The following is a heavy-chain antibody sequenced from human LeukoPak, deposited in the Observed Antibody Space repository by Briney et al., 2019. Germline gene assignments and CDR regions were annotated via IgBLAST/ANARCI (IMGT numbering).Heavy chain of an antibody. D-gene: IGHD3-10*01. Sequence: PSETLSLTCTVSGGSISSGGYYWSWIRQHPGKGLEWIGCIYYSGSTYYNPSLKSRVTISVDTSKNQFSLKLSSVTAADTAVYYCARNVLLWFGELSPDAFDIWGQGTMVTVSS. CDR2: IYYSGST. CDR1: GGSISSGGYY. CDR3: ARNVLLWFGELSPDAFDI. V-gene: IGHV4-31*03. J-gene: IGHJ3*02.